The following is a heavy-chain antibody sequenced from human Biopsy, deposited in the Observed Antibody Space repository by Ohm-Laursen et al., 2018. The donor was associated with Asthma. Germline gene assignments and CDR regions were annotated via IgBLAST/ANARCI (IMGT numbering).Heavy chain of an antibody. J-gene: IGHJ4*02. Sequence: LSLTCAASGFTFSSYSMNWVRQAPGQGLEWVSSISSSSSYIYYADSVKGRFTISRDNAKNSLYLQMNSLRAEDTAVYYCAKDKRYSGSYFDYWGQGTLVTVSS. D-gene: IGHD1-26*01. CDR2: ISSSSSYI. V-gene: IGHV3-21*04. CDR3: AKDKRYSGSYFDY. CDR1: GFTFSSYS.